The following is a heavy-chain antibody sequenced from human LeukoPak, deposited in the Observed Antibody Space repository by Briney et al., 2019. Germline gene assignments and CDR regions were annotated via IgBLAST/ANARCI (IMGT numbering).Heavy chain of an antibody. Sequence: SETLSLTCTVSGDSISGNYWTWIRQPPGKGLEWIGYIYYSGSTNYNASLKSRVTISVDTSKNQFSLKLSSVTAADTAVYYCARHPQYSSGWYWYFDLWGRGTLVTVSS. D-gene: IGHD6-19*01. CDR2: IYYSGST. CDR3: ARHPQYSSGWYWYFDL. V-gene: IGHV4-59*08. J-gene: IGHJ2*01. CDR1: GDSISGNY.